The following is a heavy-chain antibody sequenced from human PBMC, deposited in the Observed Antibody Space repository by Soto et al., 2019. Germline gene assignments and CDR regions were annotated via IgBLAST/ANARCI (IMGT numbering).Heavy chain of an antibody. CDR2: INSDGSST. CDR3: ARALNNYYDSSHDAFDI. Sequence: GSLRLSCAASGFTFSSYWMHWVRQAPGKGLVWVSRINSDGSSTSYADSVKGRFTISRDNAKNTLYLQMNSLRAEDTAVYYCARALNNYYDSSHDAFDIWGQGTMVTVSS. V-gene: IGHV3-74*01. CDR1: GFTFSSYW. D-gene: IGHD3-22*01. J-gene: IGHJ3*02.